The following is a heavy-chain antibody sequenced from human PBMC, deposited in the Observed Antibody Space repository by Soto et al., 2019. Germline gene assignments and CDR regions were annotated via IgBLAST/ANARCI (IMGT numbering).Heavy chain of an antibody. D-gene: IGHD5-12*01. CDR3: AKQNSGTARHFDY. CDR1: GFTFDDYP. J-gene: IGHJ4*02. Sequence: GGSLRLSCAASGFTFDDYPMHWVRQAPGKGLEWVSGISWNSDNIGYADSVKGRFTISRDNAKNSLYLQMNSLRTEDTALYYCAKQNSGTARHFDYWAQGTLVTVSS. CDR2: ISWNSDNI. V-gene: IGHV3-9*01.